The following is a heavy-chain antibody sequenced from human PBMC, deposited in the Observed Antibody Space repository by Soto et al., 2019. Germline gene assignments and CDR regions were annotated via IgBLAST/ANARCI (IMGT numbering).Heavy chain of an antibody. J-gene: IGHJ4*02. V-gene: IGHV3-11*01. CDR2: VSSSGGTI. Sequence: QLQLVESGGGLVEPGGSLRLSGAASGFTFCDKSLSWFPPAPGQGLEGVSYVSSSGGTISYAVSGKGRFTISRDNAKNSLYLQMNSLRAEDTAVYYCAREMGYSYGPFDYWGQGTLVTVSS. CDR3: AREMGYSYGPFDY. CDR1: GFTFCDKS. D-gene: IGHD5-18*01.